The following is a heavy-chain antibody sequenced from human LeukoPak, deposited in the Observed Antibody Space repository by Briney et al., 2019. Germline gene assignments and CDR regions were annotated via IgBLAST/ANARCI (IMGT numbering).Heavy chain of an antibody. Sequence: PGGSLRLSCSASGFTFSRYLMHWVRQAPGKGLEYVSAISTNGGSTYYADSVKGRFTISRDNSKNTLYLQMSSLRTEDTAVYYCAREMYDGFDIWGQGTMVTVSS. J-gene: IGHJ3*02. CDR3: AREMYDGFDI. CDR1: GFTFSRYL. CDR2: ISTNGGST. V-gene: IGHV3-64D*06.